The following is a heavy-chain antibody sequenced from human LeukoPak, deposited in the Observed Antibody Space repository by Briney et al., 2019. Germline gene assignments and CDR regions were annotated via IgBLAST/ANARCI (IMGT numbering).Heavy chain of an antibody. D-gene: IGHD5-24*01. Sequence: SETLSLTCTVSGGSISSSSYYWGWIRQPPGKGLEWIGYIYYSGSTNYNPSLKSRVTISVDTSKNQFSLKLSSVTAADTAVYYCARGRLSRVDGYRPRLDYWGQGTLVTVSS. CDR3: ARGRLSRVDGYRPRLDY. V-gene: IGHV4-61*05. CDR1: GGSISSSSYY. J-gene: IGHJ4*02. CDR2: IYYSGST.